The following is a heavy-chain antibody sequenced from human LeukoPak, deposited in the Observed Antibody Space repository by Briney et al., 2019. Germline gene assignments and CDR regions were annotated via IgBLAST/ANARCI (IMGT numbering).Heavy chain of an antibody. CDR3: AKGGQWWGADAFDI. CDR2: ISGSGGAT. CDR1: GFTFRSYG. V-gene: IGHV3-23*01. D-gene: IGHD2-15*01. J-gene: IGHJ3*02. Sequence: GSLRLSCTASGFTFRSYGMSWVRQAPGKGLEWVSAISGSGGATYYADAVKGRFTISRDNSKNTLYLQMNSLRAEDTAVYYCAKGGQWWGADAFDIWGQGTMVTVSS.